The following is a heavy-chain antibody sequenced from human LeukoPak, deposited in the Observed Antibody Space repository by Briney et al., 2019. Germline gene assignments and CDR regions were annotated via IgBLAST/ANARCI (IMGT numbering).Heavy chain of an antibody. V-gene: IGHV1-24*01. J-gene: IGHJ4*02. CDR1: GYTLTELS. CDR2: FDPEDGET. CDR3: ATAPAFSGGYYDPFDY. D-gene: IGHD1-26*01. Sequence: ASVKVSCKVSGYTLTELSMHWVRQAPGKGLEWMGGFDPEDGETIYAQKFQGRVTMTEDTSTDTAYMELSSLRSEDTAVYYRATAPAFSGGYYDPFDYWGQGTLVTVSS.